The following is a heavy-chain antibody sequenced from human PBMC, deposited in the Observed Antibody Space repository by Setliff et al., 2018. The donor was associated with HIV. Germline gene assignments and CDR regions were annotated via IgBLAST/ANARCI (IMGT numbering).Heavy chain of an antibody. V-gene: IGHV5-51*01. CDR2: IYPDDSYT. J-gene: IGHJ6*03. CDR3: ARRNDHYYYMDV. Sequence: PGESLKISCQGSGYTFDKYYIAWVRQMPGKGLEWMGLIYPDDSYTTYSPAFEGHVTFSADKSNSTAYLQWSSLKASDTAMYHCARRNDHYYYMDVWGAGTTVTVSS. CDR1: GYTFDKYY.